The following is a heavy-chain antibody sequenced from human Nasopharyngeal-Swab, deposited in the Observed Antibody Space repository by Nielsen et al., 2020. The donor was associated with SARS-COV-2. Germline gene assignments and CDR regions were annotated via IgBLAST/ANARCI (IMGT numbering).Heavy chain of an antibody. CDR3: ATNWDYRFDY. D-gene: IGHD1-7*01. CDR2: IAQDGSES. V-gene: IGHV3-7*01. CDR1: GFTFSNYW. J-gene: IGHJ4*02. Sequence: ETLSLTCAASGFTFSNYWMSWVRQAPGKGLEWVANIAQDGSESHYVDSVKGRFTISRDNAWNSLYLQMNSLRAEDTAVYYCATNWDYRFDYWGQGTLVTVSS.